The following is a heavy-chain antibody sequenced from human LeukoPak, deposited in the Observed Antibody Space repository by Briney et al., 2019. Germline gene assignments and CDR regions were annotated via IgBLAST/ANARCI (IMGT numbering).Heavy chain of an antibody. CDR1: GFTFRDYA. D-gene: IGHD6-19*01. Sequence: SGGSLRLICAASGFTFRDYAISWVRQAPARGLEWVSSIRGNDETFYADFGKGRFTLSREKSKNTEYLQLNNLKAEEKAKKYCARAGWVSNADAFCWGQGALVTVSS. V-gene: IGHV3-23*01. J-gene: IGHJ4*02. CDR3: ARAGWVSNADAFC. CDR2: IRGNDET.